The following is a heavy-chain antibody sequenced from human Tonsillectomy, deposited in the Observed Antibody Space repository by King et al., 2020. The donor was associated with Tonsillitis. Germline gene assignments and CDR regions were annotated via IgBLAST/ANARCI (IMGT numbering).Heavy chain of an antibody. CDR3: AKDSDCSGGSCYSGLTWFDP. CDR1: GGSISTYY. D-gene: IGHD2-15*01. Sequence: QLQESGPGLVKPSETLSLTCTVSGGSISTYYWSWIRQPPGKGLEWVGDIYSSGSTNYNPSLKSRVTISVDTSKNQFSLKLSSVTAADTAVYYCAKDSDCSGGSCYSGLTWFDPWGQGTLVTVSS. V-gene: IGHV4-59*01. J-gene: IGHJ5*02. CDR2: IYSSGST.